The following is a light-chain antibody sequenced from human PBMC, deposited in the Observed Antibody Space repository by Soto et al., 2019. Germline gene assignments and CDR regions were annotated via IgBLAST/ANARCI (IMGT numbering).Light chain of an antibody. Sequence: DIQMTQSPSSLSASVGDRVTITCRASQSISSYLNWYQQKPGKTPKLLIYAASSLQSGVPSRFSGSGSGTALPLNISSLQPEDFATYYCQQSYSTPYTFGHGTKLQIK. CDR1: QSISSY. J-gene: IGKJ2*01. CDR3: QQSYSTPYT. V-gene: IGKV1-39*01. CDR2: AAS.